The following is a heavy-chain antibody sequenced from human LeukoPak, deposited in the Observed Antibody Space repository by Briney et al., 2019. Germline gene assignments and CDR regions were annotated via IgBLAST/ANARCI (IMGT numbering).Heavy chain of an antibody. V-gene: IGHV1-46*01. CDR3: ARTPYTSGYLFYFDY. CDR1: GYTFTFYY. Sequence: ASVKVSCKASGYTFTFYYIHWVRQAPGQGLEWMGIINPNNGDTTYAQKFQGRITMTRDTTTSTVYMELSSLRSDDTAVYYCARTPYTSGYLFYFDYWGQGTLVTVPS. CDR2: INPNNGDT. D-gene: IGHD3-22*01. J-gene: IGHJ4*02.